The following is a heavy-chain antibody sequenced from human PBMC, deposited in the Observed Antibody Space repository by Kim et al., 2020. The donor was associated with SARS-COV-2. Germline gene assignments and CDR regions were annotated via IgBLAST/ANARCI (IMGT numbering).Heavy chain of an antibody. CDR2: IYSGGST. Sequence: GGSLRLSCAASGFTVSSNYMSWVRQAPGKGLEWVSVIYSGGSTYYADSVKGRFTISRDNSKNTLYLQMNSLRAEDTAVYYCARRRDSSGYWRSDAFDIWGQGTMVTVSS. CDR3: ARRRDSSGYWRSDAFDI. D-gene: IGHD3-22*01. V-gene: IGHV3-66*01. CDR1: GFTVSSNY. J-gene: IGHJ3*02.